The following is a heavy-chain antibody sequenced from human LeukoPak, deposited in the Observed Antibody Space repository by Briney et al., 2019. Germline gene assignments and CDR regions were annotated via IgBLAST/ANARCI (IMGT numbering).Heavy chain of an antibody. CDR3: ARDMWGTFDY. CDR1: GFTFSVFW. Sequence: GGSLRLSCAASGFTFSVFWMHWVRQAPGTGPVWVSRVSPDGSTTSYADSVKGRFTISRDNAKNTLYLQISSLRAEDTAVYYCARDMWGTFDYWGQGTLVTVSS. CDR2: VSPDGSTT. D-gene: IGHD7-27*01. V-gene: IGHV3-74*01. J-gene: IGHJ4*02.